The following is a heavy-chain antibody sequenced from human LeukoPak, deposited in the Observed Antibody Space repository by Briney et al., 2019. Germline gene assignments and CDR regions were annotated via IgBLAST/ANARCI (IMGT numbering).Heavy chain of an antibody. V-gene: IGHV3-21*01. CDR1: GFTFSSYS. CDR2: ISSSSSYI. J-gene: IGHJ4*02. CDR3: AREPAGYNFDY. D-gene: IGHD5-24*01. Sequence: GGSLRLSCAASGFTFSSYSMNWVRQAPGKGLEWVSSISSSSSYIYYADSVKGRFTISRDNAKNSLYLQMSSLRAEDTAVYYCAREPAGYNFDYWGQGTLVTVSS.